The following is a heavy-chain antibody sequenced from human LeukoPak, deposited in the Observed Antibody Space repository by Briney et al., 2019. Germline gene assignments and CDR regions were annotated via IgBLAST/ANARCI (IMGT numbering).Heavy chain of an antibody. J-gene: IGHJ4*02. V-gene: IGHV3-7*01. CDR2: IDHDGSEQ. CDR3: ARYYDGAGQDDCFDY. D-gene: IGHD3-22*01. Sequence: GGSLRLSCAASGFTFDDSAMHWVRQAPGKGLEWVANIDHDGSEQYYVDSVKGRFTISRDNAKSSLYLQMSILRAEDTAVYYCARYYDGAGQDDCFDYWGQGTLVTVSS. CDR1: GFTFDDSA.